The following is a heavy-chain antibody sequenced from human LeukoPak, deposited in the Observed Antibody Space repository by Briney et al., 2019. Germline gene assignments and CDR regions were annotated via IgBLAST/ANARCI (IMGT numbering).Heavy chain of an antibody. D-gene: IGHD3-22*01. J-gene: IGHJ4*02. CDR1: GFTVSSNY. V-gene: IGHV3-66*01. CDR2: IYSGGST. Sequence: GGSLRLSCAASGFTVSSNYMSWVRQAPGKGLEWVSVIYSGGSTYYADSVKGRFTISRDNSKNTLYLQMNSLRAEETAVYYCARFYDSSGYYFYYFDYWGQGTLVTVSS. CDR3: ARFYDSSGYYFYYFDY.